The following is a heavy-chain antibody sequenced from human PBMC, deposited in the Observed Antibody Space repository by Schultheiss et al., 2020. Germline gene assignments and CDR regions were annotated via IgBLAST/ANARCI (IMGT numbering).Heavy chain of an antibody. J-gene: IGHJ4*02. CDR1: GGSISSGSYY. V-gene: IGHV4-61*05. CDR3: ARGSSSWYFDY. D-gene: IGHD6-13*01. Sequence: SETLSLTCTVSGGSISSGSYYWSWIRQPPEKGLEWIGYIDYTETPNYNPSLKSRVTISVDKSKNQFSLRLNSVTAADTAVYYCARGSSSWYFDYWGQGTLVTVSS. CDR2: IDYTETP.